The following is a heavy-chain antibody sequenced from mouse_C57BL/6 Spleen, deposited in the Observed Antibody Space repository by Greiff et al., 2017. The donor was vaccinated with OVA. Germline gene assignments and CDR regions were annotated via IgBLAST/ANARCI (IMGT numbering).Heavy chain of an antibody. CDR2: IYPGDGDT. J-gene: IGHJ1*03. D-gene: IGHD2-13*01. V-gene: IGHV1-82*01. CDR3: ARCGEGDWYFDV. Sequence: VQLQESGPELVKPGASVKISCKASGYAFSSSWMNWVKQRPGKGLEWIGRIYPGDGDTKYNGKFKGKATLTADKSSSTAYMQLSSLTSEDSAVDFCARCGEGDWYFDVWGTGTTVTVSS. CDR1: GYAFSSSW.